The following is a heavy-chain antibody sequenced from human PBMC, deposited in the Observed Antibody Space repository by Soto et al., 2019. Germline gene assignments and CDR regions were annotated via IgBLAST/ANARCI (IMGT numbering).Heavy chain of an antibody. Sequence: SGPTLVNPTQTLTLTCIFSGFSLNTSAVGVGWVRQPPGEALEWLTLIYWDDDKRYSPSLKSRLTITKDTSKNQVVLTMTNMDPVDTATYYCARRKDDGAGRYPLACDIWGPGTMVTVSS. V-gene: IGHV2-5*02. CDR1: GFSLNTSAVG. J-gene: IGHJ3*02. D-gene: IGHD3-10*01. CDR3: ARRKDDGAGRYPLACDI. CDR2: IYWDDDK.